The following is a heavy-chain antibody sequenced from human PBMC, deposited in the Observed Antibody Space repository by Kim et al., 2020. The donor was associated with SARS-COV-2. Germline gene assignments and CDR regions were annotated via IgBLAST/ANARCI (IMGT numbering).Heavy chain of an antibody. CDR2: IFYTGST. CDR3: ARADTRYYYYAMDV. D-gene: IGHD5-18*01. Sequence: SETLSLTCTVSGGSISSGSDYWGWIRQPPGKELEWIGSIFYTGSTYYNPSLKSRVTISVDTSKNQFSLKVSSVTAADTAVYYCARADTRYYYYAMDVWGQGTTVTVSS. V-gene: IGHV4-39*07. CDR1: GGSISSGSDY. J-gene: IGHJ6*02.